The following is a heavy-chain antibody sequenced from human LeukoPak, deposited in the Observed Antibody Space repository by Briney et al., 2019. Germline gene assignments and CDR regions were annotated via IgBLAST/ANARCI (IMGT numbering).Heavy chain of an antibody. J-gene: IGHJ3*02. CDR2: IYPGDSDT. CDR3: ARARKAMITFRGDTHAFDI. CDR1: GYSFTSYW. D-gene: IGHD3-16*01. Sequence: GGSLRLSCKGSGYSFTSYWIGWVRQMPGKGLEWMGIIYPGDSDTRYSPSFQGQVTISADKSISTAYLQWSSLKASDTAMYYCARARKAMITFRGDTHAFDIWGQGTMVTVSS. V-gene: IGHV5-51*01.